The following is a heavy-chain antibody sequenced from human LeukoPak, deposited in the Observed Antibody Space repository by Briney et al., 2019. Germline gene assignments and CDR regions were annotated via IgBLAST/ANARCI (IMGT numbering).Heavy chain of an antibody. D-gene: IGHD3-9*01. J-gene: IGHJ4*02. CDR1: GFTFSSYA. CDR2: ISSSSSYI. V-gene: IGHV3-21*01. Sequence: GGSLRLSCAASGFTFSSYAMNWVRQAPGKGLEWVSSISSSSSYIYYADSVKGRFTISRDNAKNSLYPQMNSLRAEDTAVYYCARAGYDILTGYYSSVYWGQGTLVTVPS. CDR3: ARAGYDILTGYYSSVY.